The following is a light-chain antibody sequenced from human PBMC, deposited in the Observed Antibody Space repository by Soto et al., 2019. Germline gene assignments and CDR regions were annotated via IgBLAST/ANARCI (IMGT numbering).Light chain of an antibody. CDR3: QQYYSNPRK. Sequence: EIVMTQSPATMCVSSGARATHSCSASQSVSIDLAWYQQTPGQAPRLLIYGASTRATGIPVRFSGSASGTEFTLTISSLQAEDVAVYYCQQYYSNPRKFGQGDKV. CDR2: GAS. V-gene: IGKV3-15*01. J-gene: IGKJ1*01. CDR1: QSVSID.